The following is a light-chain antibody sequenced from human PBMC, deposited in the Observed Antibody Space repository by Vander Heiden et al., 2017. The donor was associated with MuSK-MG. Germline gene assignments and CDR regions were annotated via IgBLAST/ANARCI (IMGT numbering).Light chain of an antibody. CDR3: QQYNNWAQT. CDR2: GAS. Sequence: EIVMTQSPATLSVSPGERATLSCRASQSVSSNLAWYQQKPGQAPRLLIYGASTRVTGIPARFSGSGSGTEFTLTISSLQSEDFAVYYCQQYNNWAQTFGQGTKLEIK. J-gene: IGKJ2*01. V-gene: IGKV3-15*01. CDR1: QSVSSN.